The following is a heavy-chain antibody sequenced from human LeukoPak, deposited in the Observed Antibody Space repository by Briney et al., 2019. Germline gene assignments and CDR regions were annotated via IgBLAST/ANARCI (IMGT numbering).Heavy chain of an antibody. J-gene: IGHJ4*02. Sequence: SETLSLTCTGSGGSISSYDWSWIRQPPGKGLEWIGYIYYSGSTNYNPSLKSRVTISVGTSKNQFSLKLSSVTAADTAVYYCPRAQPAGEFDYWGQGTLVTVSS. CDR1: GGSISSYD. CDR3: PRAQPAGEFDY. V-gene: IGHV4-59*01. CDR2: IYYSGST. D-gene: IGHD2-2*01.